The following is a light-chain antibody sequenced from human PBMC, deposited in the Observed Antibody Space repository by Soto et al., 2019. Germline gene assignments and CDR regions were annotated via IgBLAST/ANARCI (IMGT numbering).Light chain of an antibody. CDR3: QQANSFPLT. CDR1: QGIYW. CDR2: AAS. V-gene: IGKV1D-12*01. J-gene: IGKJ4*01. Sequence: DIQMTQSPSSVSASVGDRVTITCRASQGIYWLAWYQQNPEKAPKLLIYAASSLQSGVPSRFSGSGSGTDFTLTISSLQPEDFATYYCQQANSFPLTFGGGTKVEIK.